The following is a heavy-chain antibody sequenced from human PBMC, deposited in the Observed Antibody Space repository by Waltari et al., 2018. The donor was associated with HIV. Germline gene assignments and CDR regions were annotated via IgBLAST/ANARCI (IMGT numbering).Heavy chain of an antibody. CDR2: ISWNSGSI. CDR3: AKDGQFAAP. CDR1: GFTFDNYA. V-gene: IGHV3-9*01. Sequence: EVQLVESGGGLVQPGRSLRVYCAAYGFTFDNYAMRWFRQAPGKGLEWVSGISWNSGSIGYADSVKGRFTISRDNAKNSLYLQMNSLRAEDTALYYCAKDGQFAAPWGQGTLVTVSS. J-gene: IGHJ5*02.